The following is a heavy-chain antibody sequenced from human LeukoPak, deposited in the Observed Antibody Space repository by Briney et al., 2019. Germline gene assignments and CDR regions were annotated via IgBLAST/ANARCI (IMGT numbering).Heavy chain of an antibody. V-gene: IGHV1-69*13. CDR3: ARAPTMVRGVITFDY. Sequence: TVKVSCKASGGTFSSYAISWVRQAPGQGLEWVGGIIPIFGTANYAQKFQGRVTITADESTSTAYMELSSLRAEDTAVYYCARAPTMVRGVITFDYWGQGTLVTVSS. CDR1: GGTFSSYA. J-gene: IGHJ4*02. D-gene: IGHD3-10*01. CDR2: IIPIFGTA.